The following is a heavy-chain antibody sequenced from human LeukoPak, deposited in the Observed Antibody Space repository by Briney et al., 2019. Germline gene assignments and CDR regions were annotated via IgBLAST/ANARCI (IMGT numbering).Heavy chain of an antibody. V-gene: IGHV4-34*01. CDR3: ARAANEHYYDSSGYVY. Sequence: GSLRLSCVVSGFTFSSYAMSWIRQPPGKGLEWIGEINHSGSTNYNPSLKSRVTKSVDTSKNQFSLKLSSVTAADTAVYYCARAANEHYYDSSGYVYWGQGALVTVSS. D-gene: IGHD3-22*01. CDR2: INHSGST. J-gene: IGHJ4*02. CDR1: GFTFSSYA.